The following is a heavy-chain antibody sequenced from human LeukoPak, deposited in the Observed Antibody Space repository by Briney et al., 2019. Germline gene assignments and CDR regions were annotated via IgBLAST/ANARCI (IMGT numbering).Heavy chain of an antibody. CDR2: IYYSGST. Sequence: SETLSLTCTVSGGSISSYYWSWIRQPPGKGLEWIGYIYYSGSTNYNPSLKSRVTISVDTSKNQFSLKLSSVTAADTAVYYCARARYFDWLLDYWGQGTLVTVSS. CDR1: GGSISSYY. J-gene: IGHJ4*02. CDR3: ARARYFDWLLDY. D-gene: IGHD3-9*01. V-gene: IGHV4-59*01.